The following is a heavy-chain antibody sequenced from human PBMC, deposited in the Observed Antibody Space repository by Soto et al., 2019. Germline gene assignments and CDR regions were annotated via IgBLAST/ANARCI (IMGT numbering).Heavy chain of an antibody. D-gene: IGHD6-13*01. J-gene: IGHJ6*02. CDR2: ISYDGSNK. V-gene: IGHV3-30*18. CDR1: GFTFSSYG. CDR3: AKDEASSRNYYYGMDV. Sequence: PGGSLRLSCAASGFTFSSYGMHWVRQAPGKGLEWVAVISYDGSNKYYEDSVKGRFTISRDNSKNTLYLQMNSLRAEDTAVYYCAKDEASSRNYYYGMDVWGQGTTVTVSS.